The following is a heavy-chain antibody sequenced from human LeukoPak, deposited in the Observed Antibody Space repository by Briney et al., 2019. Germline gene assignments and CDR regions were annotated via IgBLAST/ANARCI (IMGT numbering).Heavy chain of an antibody. D-gene: IGHD6-13*01. J-gene: IGHJ5*02. CDR3: AREFLAATGTWINWFDP. Sequence: ASVKVSCKASGYTFTGYYMHWVRQAPGQGLEWMGRINPNSGGTNYAQKFQGRVTMTRDTSISTAYMELSRLRSDDTAVYYRAREFLAATGTWINWFDPWGQRTLVTVSS. CDR2: INPNSGGT. CDR1: GYTFTGYY. V-gene: IGHV1-2*06.